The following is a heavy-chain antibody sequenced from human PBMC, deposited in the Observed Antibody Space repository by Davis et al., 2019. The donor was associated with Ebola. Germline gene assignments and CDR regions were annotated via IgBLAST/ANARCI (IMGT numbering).Heavy chain of an antibody. CDR1: GFTFSDYK. Sequence: GESLKISCAASGFTFSDYKMNWVRQAPGKGLEWISYISRGGKTIYYADSVKGRFTISRDNAKNSLYLQMNSLRAEDTAVYYCAREGSKRWLQFLNWGQGTLVTVSS. CDR2: ISRGGKTI. D-gene: IGHD5-24*01. V-gene: IGHV3-48*03. CDR3: AREGSKRWLQFLN. J-gene: IGHJ4*02.